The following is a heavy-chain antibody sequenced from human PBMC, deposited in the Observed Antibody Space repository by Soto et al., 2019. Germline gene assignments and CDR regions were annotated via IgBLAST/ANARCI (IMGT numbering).Heavy chain of an antibody. D-gene: IGHD5-12*01. J-gene: IGHJ3*02. V-gene: IGHV3-74*01. CDR1: GFTFSSYW. CDR2: INSDGSST. Sequence: GGSLRLSCAASGFTFSSYWMHWVRQAPGKGLVWVSRINSDGSSTSYADSVKGRFTISRDNAKNTLYLQMNSLRAEDTAVYYCARGERWLQTAAFDIWGQGTMVTVSS. CDR3: ARGERWLQTAAFDI.